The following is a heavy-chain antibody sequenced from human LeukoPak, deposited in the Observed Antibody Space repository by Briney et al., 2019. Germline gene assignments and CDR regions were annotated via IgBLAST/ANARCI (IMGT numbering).Heavy chain of an antibody. CDR2: IYYSGST. D-gene: IGHD2-2*01. CDR3: ASRYCSSTSCQRRSFDY. CDR1: GGSISSSSYY. Sequence: PSETLSLTCTVSGGSISSSSYYWGWIRQPPEKGLEWIASIYYSGSTYYNPSLKSRVTISVDTSKNQFSLKLSSVTAADTAVYYCASRYCSSTSCQRRSFDYWGQGTLVTVSS. V-gene: IGHV4-39*01. J-gene: IGHJ4*02.